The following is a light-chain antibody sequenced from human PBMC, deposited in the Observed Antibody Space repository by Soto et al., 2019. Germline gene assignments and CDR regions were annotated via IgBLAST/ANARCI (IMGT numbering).Light chain of an antibody. V-gene: IGLV1-44*01. J-gene: IGLJ2*01. CDR1: NSNIGRND. Sequence: QSVLAQPPSASGTPGQRVTISCSGSNSNIGRNDVTWYQQVPGTAPQCLIYSNDQRPSGVPDRISGSRSGTSASLAISGLQSGDEAEYYCAALDDTLRARVFGGGTKVTVL. CDR3: AALDDTLRARV. CDR2: SND.